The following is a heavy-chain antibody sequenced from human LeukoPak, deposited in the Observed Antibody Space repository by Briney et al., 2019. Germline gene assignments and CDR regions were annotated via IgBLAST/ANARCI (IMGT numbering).Heavy chain of an antibody. Sequence: GGSLRLSCAASGFTFSSYSMNWVRQAPGKGLEWVSSISSSSSYIYYADSVKGRFIISRDNAKNSLYLQMNSLRAEDTAVYYCARVENNYGGNSYVDYWGQGTLVTVSS. CDR3: ARVENNYGGNSYVDY. CDR2: ISSSSSYI. V-gene: IGHV3-21*01. D-gene: IGHD4-23*01. J-gene: IGHJ4*02. CDR1: GFTFSSYS.